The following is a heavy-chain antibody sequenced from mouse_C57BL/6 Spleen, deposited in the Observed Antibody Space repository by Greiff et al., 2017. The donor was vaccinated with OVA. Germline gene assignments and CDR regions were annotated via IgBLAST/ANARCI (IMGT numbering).Heavy chain of an antibody. V-gene: IGHV1-47*01. CDR1: GYTFTTYP. J-gene: IGHJ4*01. CDR3: AMIYYGNYDAMDY. Sequence: VQLQQSGAELVKPGASVKMSCKASGYTFTTYPIEWMKQNHGKSLEWIGNFHPYNDDTTYNEKFKGKATLTVEKSSSTVYLELSRLTSDDSAVYYCAMIYYGNYDAMDYWGQGTSVTVSS. CDR2: FHPYNDDT. D-gene: IGHD2-1*01.